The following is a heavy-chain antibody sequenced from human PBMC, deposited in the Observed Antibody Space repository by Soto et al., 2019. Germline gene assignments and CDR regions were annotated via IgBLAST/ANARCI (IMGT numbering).Heavy chain of an antibody. D-gene: IGHD2-21*01. CDR2: IRGNGGET. Sequence: EVQVLESGGGLVQPGGSLRLSCVASGFTFSNYAMTWVRQAPGKGMEWVSAIRGNGGETFYADSVKGRFTISRDNSKNTLYLRMNSLRAEDTAVYHCAKGDQERQWVFLHNWGQGTLVTVSS. V-gene: IGHV3-23*01. CDR3: AKGDQERQWVFLHN. CDR1: GFTFSNYA. J-gene: IGHJ4*02.